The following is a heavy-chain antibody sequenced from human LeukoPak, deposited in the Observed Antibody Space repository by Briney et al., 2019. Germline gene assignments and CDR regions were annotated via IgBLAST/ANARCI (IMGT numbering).Heavy chain of an antibody. D-gene: IGHD3-22*01. CDR3: ARTSYYYDSSGLPGY. J-gene: IGHJ4*02. Sequence: GGSLRLCCAASGFTFSSYSMNWVRQAPGKGLEWVSSISSSSSYIYYADSVKGRFTVSRDNAKNSLYLQMNSLRADDTAVYYCARTSYYYDSSGLPGYWGQGTLVTVSS. V-gene: IGHV3-21*04. CDR1: GFTFSSYS. CDR2: ISSSSSYI.